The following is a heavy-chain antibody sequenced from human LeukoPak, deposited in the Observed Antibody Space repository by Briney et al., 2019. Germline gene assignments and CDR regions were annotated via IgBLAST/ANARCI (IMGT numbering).Heavy chain of an antibody. CDR1: GYSISTGYY. D-gene: IGHD1-14*01. CDR2: FYHGGST. CDR3: ARLGNRKILYYYYYMDV. V-gene: IGHV4-38-2*02. J-gene: IGHJ6*03. Sequence: SETLSLTCTVSGYSISTGYYWDWIRQPPGKGLEWIGTFYHGGSTYYNPSLKSRVTISVDTSKNQFSLKLSSVTAADTAVYYCARLGNRKILYYYYYMDVWGKGTTVTVSS.